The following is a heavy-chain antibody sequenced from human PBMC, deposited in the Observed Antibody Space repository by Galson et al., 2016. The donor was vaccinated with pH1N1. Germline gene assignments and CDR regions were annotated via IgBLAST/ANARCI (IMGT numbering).Heavy chain of an antibody. CDR1: GGSISSSIYY. CDR3: ARVRVALTGIFDY. CDR2: MYTSGTT. D-gene: IGHD3-10*01. Sequence: LSLTCTVSGGSISSSIYYWNWIWQPAGKGLEWIGRMYTSGTTTYNPSLESRVSISVDTSKNQFSLRLSSVTAADTAVYFCARVRVALTGIFDYWGQGALVTVSS. V-gene: IGHV4-61*02. J-gene: IGHJ4*02.